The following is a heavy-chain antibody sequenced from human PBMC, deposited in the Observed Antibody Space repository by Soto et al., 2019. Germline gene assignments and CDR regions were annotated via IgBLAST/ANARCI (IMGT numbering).Heavy chain of an antibody. CDR3: ARKSDAYGSEFDY. Sequence: SGPTLVNPTETLTLTCTVSGFSLSNARMGVSWIRQPPGKALEWLAHIFSNDEKSYSTSLKSRLTISKDTSKSQVVLTMTNMDPVDTATYYCARKSDAYGSEFDYWGQGTLVTVSS. V-gene: IGHV2-26*01. CDR1: GFSLSNARMG. J-gene: IGHJ4*02. D-gene: IGHD3-10*01. CDR2: IFSNDEK.